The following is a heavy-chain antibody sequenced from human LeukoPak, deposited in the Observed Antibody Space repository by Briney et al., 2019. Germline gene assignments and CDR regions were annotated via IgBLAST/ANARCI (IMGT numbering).Heavy chain of an antibody. CDR2: ISSGSSYI. CDR3: ARETPGGEWLLFDY. D-gene: IGHD3-3*01. Sequence: PGGSLRLSCAASGFTFSTYSMNWVRQAPGKGLEWVSSISSGSSYIYYADSVKGRFTTSRDNAKNSLYLQMNSLRAEDTAVYYCARETPGGEWLLFDYWGQGTLVTVSS. CDR1: GFTFSTYS. V-gene: IGHV3-21*01. J-gene: IGHJ4*02.